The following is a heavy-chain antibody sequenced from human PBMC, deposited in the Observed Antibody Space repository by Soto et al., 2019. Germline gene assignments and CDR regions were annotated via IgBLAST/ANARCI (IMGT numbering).Heavy chain of an antibody. CDR2: ISSSGTFK. CDR1: GFIFTTNS. J-gene: IGHJ4*02. V-gene: IGHV3-21*01. CDR3: ARDPPHGGTSSWDADS. D-gene: IGHD2-15*01. Sequence: GGSLRLSCEASGFIFTTNSMNWVRQGPGKGLQWLSSISSSGTFKSYGDSVKGRFTISRDNAKNSLFLQMNNLSGEDTGLYYCARDPPHGGTSSWDADSWGPGTLVTVSS.